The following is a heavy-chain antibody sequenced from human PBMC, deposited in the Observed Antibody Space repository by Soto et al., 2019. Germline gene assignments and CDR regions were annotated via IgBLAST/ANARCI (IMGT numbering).Heavy chain of an antibody. J-gene: IGHJ4*02. CDR1: GGSISRYY. V-gene: IGHV4-59*06. CDR3: ARATYYYDSSGYSDRVLDF. CDR2: IYYNGNT. Sequence: SETLSLTCTVSGGSISRYYWSWIRQPPWKGLEWIGYIYYNGNTYYNPSLKSRVTISVDTPKNQFSLKLSSVTAADTAVYYCARATYYYDSSGYSDRVLDFWCTGILVTVS. D-gene: IGHD3-22*01.